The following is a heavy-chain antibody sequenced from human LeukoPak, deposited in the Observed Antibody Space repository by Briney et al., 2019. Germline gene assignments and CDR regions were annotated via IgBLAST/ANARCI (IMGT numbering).Heavy chain of an antibody. Sequence: PGGSLRLSCAASGFTFGSYSMNWVRQAPGKGLEWVSSISSSSSYIYYADSVKGRFTISRDNAKNSLYLQMNSLRAEDTAVYYCARRCSSTSCFDYWGQGTLVTVSS. J-gene: IGHJ4*02. V-gene: IGHV3-21*01. D-gene: IGHD2-2*01. CDR1: GFTFGSYS. CDR2: ISSSSSYI. CDR3: ARRCSSTSCFDY.